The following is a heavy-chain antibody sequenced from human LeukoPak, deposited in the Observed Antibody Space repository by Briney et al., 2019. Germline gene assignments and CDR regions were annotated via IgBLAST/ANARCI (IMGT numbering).Heavy chain of an antibody. V-gene: IGHV1-8*01. CDR2: MNPNSGNT. D-gene: IGHD6-13*01. CDR3: ARVSKQQARNFDY. J-gene: IGHJ4*02. Sequence: ASVKVSCKASRYTFTSYDINWVRQATGQGLEWMGWMNPNSGNTGYAQKFQGRVTMTRNTSISTAYMELSSLRSEDTAVYCCARVSKQQARNFDYWGQGTLVTVSS. CDR1: RYTFTSYD.